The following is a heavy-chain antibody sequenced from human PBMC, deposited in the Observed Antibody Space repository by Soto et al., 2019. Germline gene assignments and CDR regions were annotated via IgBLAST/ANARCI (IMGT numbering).Heavy chain of an antibody. CDR2: ISAYNGHT. Sequence: QVQLVQSGPEVKKPGASVKVSCKASGYTFTNYGFNWVRQAPGQGLEWMGWISAYNGHTKYSQIFQARVIMTTDTFTSTAYMELRSLTSDDTAVYYCAREAAGTNPLGYWGQGKLVTVSS. CDR1: GYTFTNYG. V-gene: IGHV1-18*01. J-gene: IGHJ4*02. D-gene: IGHD2-8*01. CDR3: AREAAGTNPLGY.